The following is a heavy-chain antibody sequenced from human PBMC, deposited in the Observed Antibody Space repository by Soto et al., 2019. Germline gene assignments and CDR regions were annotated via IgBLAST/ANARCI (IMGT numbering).Heavy chain of an antibody. J-gene: IGHJ4*02. V-gene: IGHV3-30-3*01. CDR1: GFTFSAYA. D-gene: IGHD2-21*02. Sequence: GGSLRLSCAASGFTFSAYAFHWVRQAPGKGLEWLSAISYDGRETHYADSVEGRFIISRDSSKKTAYLQMNSLRGDDTAVYFCATDPVAVTGSFIDSWGQGTLVTVSS. CDR3: ATDPVAVTGSFIDS. CDR2: ISYDGRET.